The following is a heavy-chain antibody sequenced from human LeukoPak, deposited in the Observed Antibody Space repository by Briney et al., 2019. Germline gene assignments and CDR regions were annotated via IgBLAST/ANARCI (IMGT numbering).Heavy chain of an antibody. D-gene: IGHD5-12*01. CDR1: GYTFINYG. Sequence: GGSLRLSCAASGYTFINYGMHWVRQAPGKGLEWVAVISYDGSDTFYTDSVKGRFTISRDDAKNTVSLHMNSLRVEDTAVYYCAKDDAGLPDYWGQGTLVTVSS. V-gene: IGHV3-30*18. CDR3: AKDDAGLPDY. J-gene: IGHJ4*02. CDR2: ISYDGSDT.